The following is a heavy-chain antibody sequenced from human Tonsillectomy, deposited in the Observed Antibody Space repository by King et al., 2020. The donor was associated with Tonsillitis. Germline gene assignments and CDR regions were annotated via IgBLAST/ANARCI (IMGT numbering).Heavy chain of an antibody. V-gene: IGHV3-23*04. J-gene: IGHJ6*02. CDR1: GFTFSSYA. CDR2: ISGSGGST. CDR3: AKDGRSFRGVTPFRFLDV. D-gene: IGHD3-10*01. Sequence: VQLVESGGDLVQPGGSLRLSCAASGFTFSSYAMSWVRQAPGKGLEWVSAISGSGGSTYYADSVKGRFTISRDNSKNTLYLQMNSLRAEDTAVYYCAKDGRSFRGVTPFRFLDVWGQGTTVTVSS.